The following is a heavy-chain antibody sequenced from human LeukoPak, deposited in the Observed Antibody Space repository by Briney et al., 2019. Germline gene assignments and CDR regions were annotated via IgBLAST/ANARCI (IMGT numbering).Heavy chain of an antibody. J-gene: IGHJ4*02. CDR1: GYTFTGYY. CDR2: INPSSGGT. CDR3: ARDIGYDILTGYPSEGDY. D-gene: IGHD3-9*01. Sequence: ASVKVSCKASGYTFTGYYMHWVRQAPGQGLEWMGWINPSSGGTNYAQKFQGRVTMTRDTSISTAYMELSRLRSDDTAVYYCARDIGYDILTGYPSEGDYWGQGTLVTVSS. V-gene: IGHV1-2*02.